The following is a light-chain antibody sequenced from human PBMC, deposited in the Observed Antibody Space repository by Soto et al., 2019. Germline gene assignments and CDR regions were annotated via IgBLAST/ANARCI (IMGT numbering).Light chain of an antibody. CDR1: SSDVGGYND. J-gene: IGLJ2*01. V-gene: IGLV2-8*01. CDR3: SSYAGSNNLV. Sequence: QSVLTQPPSASGSPGQSVTISCTGTSSDVGGYNDVPWYQQHPGKAPKLMIYEVNKRPSGVPDRISGSKSGNTASLTVSGLQTEDEADYYCSSYAGSNNLVFGGGTKLTVL. CDR2: EVN.